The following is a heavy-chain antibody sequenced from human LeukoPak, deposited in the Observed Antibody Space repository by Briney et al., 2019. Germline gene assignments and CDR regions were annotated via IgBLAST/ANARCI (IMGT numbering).Heavy chain of an antibody. V-gene: IGHV3-7*01. J-gene: IGHJ4*02. D-gene: IGHD3-10*01. CDR2: INQNDSQI. CDR1: GFTFNKYW. CDR3: ARGYYYSGTYYLSFFDY. Sequence: GGSLRLSCAASGFTFNKYWLTWVRQAQGKGLELVANINQNDSQIYYLESVEGRFTITRDNAKNSLHLQMNYLRAEDTAVYYCARGYYYSGTYYLSFFDYWGQGTLVTVSS.